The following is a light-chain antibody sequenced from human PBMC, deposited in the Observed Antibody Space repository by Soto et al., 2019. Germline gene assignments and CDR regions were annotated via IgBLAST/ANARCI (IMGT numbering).Light chain of an antibody. CDR3: QQYNNWPRT. CDR1: QSVSSN. J-gene: IGKJ1*01. V-gene: IGKV3-15*01. Sequence: EILMTQSPATLSVFPGERVTLSCRASQSVSSNLAWYQQKPGQPPRLLIYGSSTMATGIPARVSGSGSGTEFTLTISSLQSEDFAVYYCQQYNNWPRTFGQGTKVDIK. CDR2: GSS.